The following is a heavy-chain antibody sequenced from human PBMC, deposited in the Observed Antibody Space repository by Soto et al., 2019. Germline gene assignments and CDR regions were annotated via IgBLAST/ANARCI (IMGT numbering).Heavy chain of an antibody. CDR2: ISYDGSNK. CDR3: AKDRGAARYFDY. V-gene: IGHV3-30*18. CDR1: GFTFSSYG. D-gene: IGHD6-6*01. J-gene: IGHJ4*02. Sequence: QVQLVESGGGVVQPGRSLRLSCAASGFTFSSYGMHWVRQAPGKGLEWVAVISYDGSNKYYADSVKGRFTISRDNSKNTLYLQMNSLRAEDTAVYYCAKDRGAARYFDYWGQGTLVTVSS.